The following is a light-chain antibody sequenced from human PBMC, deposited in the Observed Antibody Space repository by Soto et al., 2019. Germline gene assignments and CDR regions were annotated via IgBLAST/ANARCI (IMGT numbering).Light chain of an antibody. CDR3: SSKRTTASLV. CDR2: EVS. CDR1: SSDVGAYNY. Sequence: QSVLTQPASVSGSPGQTITISCTGTSSDVGAYNYVSWYQQHPGKAPKLMIYEVSNRPSGVSDRFSGSKSGNTASLTISGLQAADEADYYCSSKRTTASLVFGAGTKVIV. V-gene: IGLV2-14*01. J-gene: IGLJ1*01.